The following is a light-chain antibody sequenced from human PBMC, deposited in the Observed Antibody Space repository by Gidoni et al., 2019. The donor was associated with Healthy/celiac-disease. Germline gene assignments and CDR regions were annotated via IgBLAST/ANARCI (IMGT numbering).Light chain of an antibody. CDR3: QQSYSTPRIT. CDR1: QSISSY. Sequence: DIQMTQSPSSLSASVGDRVTITCRASQSISSYLNWYQQKPGKAPKLLIYAASSLQSVVPSRFSGSGSGTDFTLTISSLQPEDFATYYCQQSYSTPRITFXQXTRLEIK. CDR2: AAS. J-gene: IGKJ5*01. V-gene: IGKV1-39*01.